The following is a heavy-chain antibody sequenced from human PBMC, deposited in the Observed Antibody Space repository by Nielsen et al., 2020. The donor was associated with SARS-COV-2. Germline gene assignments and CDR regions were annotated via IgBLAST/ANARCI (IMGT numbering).Heavy chain of an antibody. V-gene: IGHV3-30*04. D-gene: IGHD6-19*01. CDR3: ARGDCPGIAVAGPGY. CDR2: ISYDGSNK. Sequence: GESLKISCAASGFTFSSYAMHWVRQAPGKGLEWVAVISYDGSNKYYADSVKGRFTISRDNSKNTLYLQMNSLRAEDTAVYYCARGDCPGIAVAGPGYWGQGTLVTVSS. CDR1: GFTFSSYA. J-gene: IGHJ4*02.